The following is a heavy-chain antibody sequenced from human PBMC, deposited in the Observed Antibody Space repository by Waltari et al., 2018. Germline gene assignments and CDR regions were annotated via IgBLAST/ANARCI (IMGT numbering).Heavy chain of an antibody. V-gene: IGHV3-33*06. Sequence: QVQLVESGGGVVQPGRSLRLSCAASGFTFSSYGMHWVRQAPGKGLEWVAVIWYDGSNKYYADSVKGRFTISRDNSKNTLYLQMNSLRAEDTAVYYCAKEGGFGEFYYYYYYMDVWGKGTTVTVSS. J-gene: IGHJ6*03. CDR3: AKEGGFGEFYYYYYYMDV. CDR1: GFTFSSYG. CDR2: IWYDGSNK. D-gene: IGHD3-10*01.